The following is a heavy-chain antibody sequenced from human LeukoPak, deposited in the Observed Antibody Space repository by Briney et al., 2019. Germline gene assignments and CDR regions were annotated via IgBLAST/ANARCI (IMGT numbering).Heavy chain of an antibody. CDR2: INPNSGGT. V-gene: IGHV1-2*02. CDR3: ARASWFGELSDAFDI. Sequence: ASVKVSCKASGYIFTGYYMHWVRQAPGQGLEWMGWINPNSGGTNYAQKFQGRVTMTRDTSITTAYMELSRLRSDDTAVYYCARASWFGELSDAFDIWGQGTMVTVSS. J-gene: IGHJ3*02. D-gene: IGHD3-10*01. CDR1: GYIFTGYY.